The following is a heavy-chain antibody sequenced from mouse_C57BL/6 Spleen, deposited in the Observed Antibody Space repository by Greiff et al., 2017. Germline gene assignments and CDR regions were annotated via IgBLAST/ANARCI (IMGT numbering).Heavy chain of an antibody. D-gene: IGHD3-2*02. CDR1: GYTFTSYW. CDR2: IYPGSGST. Sequence: QVQLKQSGAELVKPGASVKMSCKASGYTFTSYWITWVKQRPGQGLEWIGDIYPGSGSTNYNEKFKSKATLTVDTSSSTAYMQLSSLTSEDSAVYYCARKDRDSSGSWFAYWGQGTLVTVSA. J-gene: IGHJ3*01. V-gene: IGHV1-55*01. CDR3: ARKDRDSSGSWFAY.